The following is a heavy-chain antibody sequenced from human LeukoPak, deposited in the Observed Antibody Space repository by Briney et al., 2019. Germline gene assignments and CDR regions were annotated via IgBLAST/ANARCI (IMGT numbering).Heavy chain of an antibody. Sequence: ASVKVSCKASGYSFTGYYIHWVRQAPGQGLEWMGWINPNSGGTNYSQNFQGSITMTRDTSISTAYMELSRLRSDDTAVYYCATTRRYYYDSSGPDAFDLWGQGTMVTVSS. CDR3: ATTRRYYYDSSGPDAFDL. V-gene: IGHV1-2*02. CDR2: INPNSGGT. D-gene: IGHD3-22*01. CDR1: GYSFTGYY. J-gene: IGHJ3*01.